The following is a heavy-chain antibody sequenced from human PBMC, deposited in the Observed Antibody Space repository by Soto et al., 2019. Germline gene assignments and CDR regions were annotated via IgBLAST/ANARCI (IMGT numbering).Heavy chain of an antibody. Sequence: AETLSLTCAVSGGSISSSNCLILFRDPPGKVLEWIGEIYHSGSTNYNPSLKSRVTISVDKSKNQFSLELSSVTAADTAVYYCAREMRLLYYYYGMDVWGQGTTVTVSS. J-gene: IGHJ6*02. CDR3: AREMRLLYYYYGMDV. CDR2: IYHSGST. D-gene: IGHD6-25*01. CDR1: GGSISSSNC. V-gene: IGHV4-4*02.